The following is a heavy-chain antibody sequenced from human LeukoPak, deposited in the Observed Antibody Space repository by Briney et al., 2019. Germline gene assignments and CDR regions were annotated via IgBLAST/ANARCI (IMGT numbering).Heavy chain of an antibody. CDR2: ISAYNGNT. J-gene: IGHJ6*02. CDR3: ARQGGIWFGDEEGMDV. V-gene: IGHV1-18*04. D-gene: IGHD3-10*01. Sequence: GASVKVSCKASGYTFTGYYMHWVRQAPGQGLEWMGWISAYNGNTNYAQKLQGRVTMTTDTSTSTAYMELRSLRSDDTAVYYCARQGGIWFGDEEGMDVWGQGTTVTVSS. CDR1: GYTFTGYY.